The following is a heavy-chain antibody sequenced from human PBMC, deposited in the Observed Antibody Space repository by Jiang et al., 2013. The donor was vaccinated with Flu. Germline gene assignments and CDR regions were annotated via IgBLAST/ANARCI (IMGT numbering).Heavy chain of an antibody. J-gene: IGHJ5*01. CDR3: ARTYASGWFDS. CDR2: INTNTGNP. V-gene: IGHV7-4-1*02. D-gene: IGHD2-2*01. Sequence: VRQAPGQGLEWMGWINTNTGNPTYAQGFTGRFVFSLDTSVSTAYLQISSLKAEDTAVYYCARTYASGWFDSWGQGTLVTVSS.